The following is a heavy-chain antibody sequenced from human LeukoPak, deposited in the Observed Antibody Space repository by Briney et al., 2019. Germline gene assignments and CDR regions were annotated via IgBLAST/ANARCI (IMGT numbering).Heavy chain of an antibody. V-gene: IGHV3-23*01. CDR2: ISGSGDST. CDR3: AKHYQVIVVPAAVH. D-gene: IGHD2-2*01. Sequence: GGSLRLSCAASGFTFSSYAMSWVRQAPGKGLEWVSGISGSGDSTYYADSVKGRFTISRDNSKNTLYLQMNSLRAEDTAVYYCAKHYQVIVVPAAVHWGQGTLVTVSS. CDR1: GFTFSSYA. J-gene: IGHJ4*02.